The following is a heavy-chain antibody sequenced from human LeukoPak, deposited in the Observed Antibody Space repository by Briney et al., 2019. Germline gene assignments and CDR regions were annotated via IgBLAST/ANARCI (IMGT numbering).Heavy chain of an antibody. V-gene: IGHV3-23*01. Sequence: GSLRLSCAASGFTFSSYAMSWVRQAPGKGLEWVSAISGSGGSTYYADSVKGRFTISRDNSKNTLYLQMNSLRAEDTAVYYCARSVVVVPASAFDYWGQGTLVTVSS. J-gene: IGHJ4*02. D-gene: IGHD2-2*01. CDR1: GFTFSSYA. CDR2: ISGSGGST. CDR3: ARSVVVVPASAFDY.